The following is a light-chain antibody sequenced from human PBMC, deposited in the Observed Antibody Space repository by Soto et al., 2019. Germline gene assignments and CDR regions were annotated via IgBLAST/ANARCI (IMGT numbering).Light chain of an antibody. J-gene: IGLJ3*02. CDR2: DVS. V-gene: IGLV2-14*03. CDR1: SSDVGGYNY. CDR3: SSYTSSSTWV. Sequence: QSVLTQPASVSGSPGQSITISCTGTSSDVGGYNYVSWYQHHPGKAPKLMIYDVSNRPSGVSNRFSGSKSGNTASLTISGLQAEDEADYYRSSYTSSSTWVFGGGTKLTVL.